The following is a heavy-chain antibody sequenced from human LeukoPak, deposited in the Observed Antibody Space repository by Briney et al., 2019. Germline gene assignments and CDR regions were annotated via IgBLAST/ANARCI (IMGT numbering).Heavy chain of an antibody. D-gene: IGHD3-9*01. CDR3: ARCHYDIFSGAWFDP. J-gene: IGHJ5*02. V-gene: IGHV1-69*04. CDR2: IIPILDIT. Sequence: SVKVSCKASGGTFSSYGISWVRQAPGQGLEWMGRIIPILDITNNAQKFQGRLTITADESTSTAYMELSSLRSEDTAVYYCARCHYDIFSGAWFDPWGQGTLVTVSS. CDR1: GGTFSSYG.